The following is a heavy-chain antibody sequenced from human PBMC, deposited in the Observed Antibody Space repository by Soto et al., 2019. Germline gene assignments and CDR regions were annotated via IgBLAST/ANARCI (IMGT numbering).Heavy chain of an antibody. Sequence: EVQLVESGGGLVQSGGSLRLSCAASGFTFGNYWMYWVRQAPGKGLVWVSRINSDGSVSSYADSVKGRLTISRDNVKNTLYLQMDSLRVEDTAVYYCARGDCVGGTCYSLAGSFYYYMDVWGKGTTVTVFS. CDR1: GFTFGNYW. D-gene: IGHD2-15*01. CDR3: ARGDCVGGTCYSLAGSFYYYMDV. V-gene: IGHV3-74*01. CDR2: INSDGSVS. J-gene: IGHJ6*03.